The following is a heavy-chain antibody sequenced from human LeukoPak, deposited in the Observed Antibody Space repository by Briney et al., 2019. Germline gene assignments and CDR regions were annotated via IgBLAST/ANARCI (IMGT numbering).Heavy chain of an antibody. CDR1: GVSISGAY. CDR3: ARTGSGRDYYGMDV. CDR2: IYYSGST. Sequence: SETLSLTCSVSGVSISGAYWSWLRQAPGKGLEWIGYIYYSGSTDYNPSLESRVTISIDTSKNHFSLNLTAVTAADTAIYYCARTGSGRDYYGMDVWGQGTSVTVSS. D-gene: IGHD5-12*01. J-gene: IGHJ6*02. V-gene: IGHV4-59*01.